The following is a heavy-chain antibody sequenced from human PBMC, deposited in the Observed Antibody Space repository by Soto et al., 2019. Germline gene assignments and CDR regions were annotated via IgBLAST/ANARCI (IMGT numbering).Heavy chain of an antibody. J-gene: IGHJ3*02. CDR2: ITASADTT. Sequence: EAQLLESGGGLVRPGGSLRLSCAASAFTFRSYAMSWVRQAPGKGLEWVSAITASADTTYYADSVKGRFTISRDNSKNTLYLRMNIVRAEDTAVYYCAKVRPLRDCTSTSCLGAFDIWGQGTMVTVS. D-gene: IGHD2-2*01. CDR1: AFTFRSYA. V-gene: IGHV3-23*01. CDR3: AKVRPLRDCTSTSCLGAFDI.